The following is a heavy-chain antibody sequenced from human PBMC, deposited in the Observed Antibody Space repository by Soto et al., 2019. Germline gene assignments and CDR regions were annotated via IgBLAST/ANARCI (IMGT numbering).Heavy chain of an antibody. CDR3: ARGTDYTQIAAYHYGLDV. Sequence: SDTLSPTCTVSGVSVTSYYWSCIRQPPCKGMERIAYLYYRGTTNYHPTLKTRVTVSVDMSTNQFSLTLTSVTAADTAVYYCARGTDYTQIAAYHYGLDVWGQGTTVT. J-gene: IGHJ6*02. CDR2: LYYRGTT. V-gene: IGHV4-59*02. D-gene: IGHD4-4*01. CDR1: GVSVTSYY.